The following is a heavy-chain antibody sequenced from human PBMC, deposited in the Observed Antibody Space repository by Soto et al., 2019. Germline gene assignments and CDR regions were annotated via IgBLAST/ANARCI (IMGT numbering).Heavy chain of an antibody. CDR1: GGSISSYY. D-gene: IGHD2-15*01. V-gene: IGHV4-59*08. CDR3: ARHSCSGGSCYGYFDY. Sequence: PSETLSLTCTVSGGSISSYYWSWIRQPPGKGLEWIGYIYYSGSTNYNPSLKSRVTISVDTSKNQFSLKLSSVTAADTAVYYCARHSCSGGSCYGYFDYWGQGTLVTVSS. J-gene: IGHJ4*02. CDR2: IYYSGST.